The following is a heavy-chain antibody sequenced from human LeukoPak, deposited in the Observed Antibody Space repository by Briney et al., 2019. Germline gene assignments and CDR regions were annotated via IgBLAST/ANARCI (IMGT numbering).Heavy chain of an antibody. CDR3: AREAITIFGVVRTQTTYGPHRFDP. Sequence: PGGSLRLSCAASGLTFRTYAMSWVRQAPGKGLEWVANIKQDGSEKYYVDSVKGRFTISRDNAKNSLYLQMNSLRAEDTAVYYCAREAITIFGVVRTQTTYGPHRFDPWGQGTLVTVSS. J-gene: IGHJ5*02. CDR1: GLTFRTYA. CDR2: IKQDGSEK. V-gene: IGHV3-7*01. D-gene: IGHD3-3*01.